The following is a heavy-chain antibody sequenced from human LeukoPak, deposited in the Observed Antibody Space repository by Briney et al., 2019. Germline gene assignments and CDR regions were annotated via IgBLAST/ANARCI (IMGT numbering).Heavy chain of an antibody. Sequence: GRSLRLSCAASGFAFTTYAMHWVPQAPGKGVEWVAFISYDGGDKYYAESVKGRFTISRGNSKNTLYLQMNSLRADDTAVYYCARDRPNSYQPGGYWGQGTLVTVSS. CDR2: ISYDGGDK. CDR3: ARDRPNSYQPGGY. J-gene: IGHJ4*02. V-gene: IGHV3-30*04. D-gene: IGHD2-2*01. CDR1: GFAFTTYA.